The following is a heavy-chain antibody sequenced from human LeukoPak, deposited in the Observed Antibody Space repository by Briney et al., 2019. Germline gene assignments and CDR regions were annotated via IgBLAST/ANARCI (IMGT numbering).Heavy chain of an antibody. CDR3: ARDRGYSYGYWLHYYGMDV. CDR2: IRSSSSYK. V-gene: IGHV3-21*01. D-gene: IGHD5-18*01. Sequence: PGGSLRLSCAASVFTFSSYSMNWVREAPGKGREWVLSIRSSSSYKFCADSVKGRFTISRDNAENSLYLQMNSLRAEDTAVYYCARDRGYSYGYWLHYYGMDVWGQGTTVTVSS. J-gene: IGHJ6*02. CDR1: VFTFSSYS.